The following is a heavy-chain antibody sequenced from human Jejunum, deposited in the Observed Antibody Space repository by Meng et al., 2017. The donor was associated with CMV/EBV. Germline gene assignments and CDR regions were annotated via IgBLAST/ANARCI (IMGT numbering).Heavy chain of an antibody. D-gene: IGHD3-22*01. Sequence: QVQLQEPGAGLLKPSETLSLTCTVSRGSLSFYYWSWIRKPAGKGLEWIGRIFTTGSTNYHPSLKSRVTMSVDTSKNQISLRLTSVTAADTAIYYCVRETDMTVGPHFDYWGQGALVTVSS. CDR1: RGSLSFYY. CDR2: IFTTGST. V-gene: IGHV4-4*07. J-gene: IGHJ4*02. CDR3: VRETDMTVGPHFDY.